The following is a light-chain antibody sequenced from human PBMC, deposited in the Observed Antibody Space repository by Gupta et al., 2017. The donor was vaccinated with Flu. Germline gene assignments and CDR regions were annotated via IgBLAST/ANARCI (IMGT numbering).Light chain of an antibody. CDR2: DAS. CDR3: QQYDYLTIT. CDR1: QDISNY. Sequence: DIQMTQSPSSLSASVGDRVTITCQASQDISNYLNWYQQKPGKAPKLLIYDASNLETGVPSRFSGSGSGTDVTFTISSLQPEDIATYYCQQYDYLTITFGQGTRLEMK. V-gene: IGKV1-33*01. J-gene: IGKJ5*01.